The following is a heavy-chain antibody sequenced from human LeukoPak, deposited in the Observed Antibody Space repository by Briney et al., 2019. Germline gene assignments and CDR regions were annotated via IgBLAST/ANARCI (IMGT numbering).Heavy chain of an antibody. CDR2: IKQDGSEK. Sequence: PGGSLRLSCAASGFTFSSYWITWVRQAPGKGLEWVAKIKQDGSEKYYVDSVKGRFTISRDNAKNSLYLQMNSLGAEDTAVYYCAGRGTSSSWAHFDYWGQGTLVTVSS. CDR3: AGRGTSSSWAHFDY. J-gene: IGHJ4*02. CDR1: GFTFSSYW. V-gene: IGHV3-7*03. D-gene: IGHD6-13*01.